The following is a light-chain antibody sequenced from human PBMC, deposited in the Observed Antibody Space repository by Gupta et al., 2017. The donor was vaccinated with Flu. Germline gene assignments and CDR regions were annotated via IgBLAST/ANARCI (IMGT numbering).Light chain of an antibody. J-gene: IGKJ4*01. CDR2: DVL. CDR3: QLYAISPPFT. V-gene: IGKV3-20*01. Sequence: AWSKQNPCQAPRLLIYDVLTRGTGIRDRFSGSGTGIYFTLTIRMREPEDFAGYYFQLYAISPPFTFGGGTKVEIK.